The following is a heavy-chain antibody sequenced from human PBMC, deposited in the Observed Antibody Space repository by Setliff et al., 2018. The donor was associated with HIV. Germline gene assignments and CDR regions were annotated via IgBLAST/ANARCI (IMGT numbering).Heavy chain of an antibody. CDR1: GYTFINYG. D-gene: IGHD1-20*01. V-gene: IGHV1-18*01. Sequence: ASVTVSCKASGYTFINYGISWVRQAPGQGLEWMGWISAYNGNTNYAQKFQCRVTMHTDTSTSTAYNEMRSLRSDDTAVYFCARDVDNAGTHPPDYWGQGTLVTVAS. J-gene: IGHJ4*02. CDR2: ISAYNGNT. CDR3: ARDVDNAGTHPPDY.